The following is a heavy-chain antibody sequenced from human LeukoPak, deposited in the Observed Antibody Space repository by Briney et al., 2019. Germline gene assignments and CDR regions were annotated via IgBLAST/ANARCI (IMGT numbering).Heavy chain of an antibody. J-gene: IGHJ4*02. CDR3: ARVGDWNDLVY. CDR2: IFDTGKT. V-gene: IGHV4-4*07. CDR1: GTSISGFF. Sequence: PSETLSLTCSVSGTSISGFFWTWIRQPAGKGLEWIGRIFDTGKTDYTGKTDYNPSLKSRVTMSLDTSKNQFSLKLSSVTAADTAVYYCARVGDWNDLVYWGQGTLVTVSS. D-gene: IGHD1-1*01.